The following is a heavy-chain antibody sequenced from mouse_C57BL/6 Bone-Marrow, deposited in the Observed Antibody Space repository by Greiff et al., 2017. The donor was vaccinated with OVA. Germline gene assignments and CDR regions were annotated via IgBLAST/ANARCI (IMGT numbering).Heavy chain of an antibody. CDR3: ARKDGSSYNWYFDV. CDR2: IWSGGST. D-gene: IGHD1-1*01. CDR1: GFSLTSYG. J-gene: IGHJ1*03. Sequence: VKLMESGPGLVQPSQSLSITCTVSGFSLTSYGVHWVRQSPGMGLEWLGVIWSGGSTDYNAAFISRLSISKDNSKSQVFFKMNSLQADDTAIYYCARKDGSSYNWYFDVWGTGTTVTVSS. V-gene: IGHV2-2*01.